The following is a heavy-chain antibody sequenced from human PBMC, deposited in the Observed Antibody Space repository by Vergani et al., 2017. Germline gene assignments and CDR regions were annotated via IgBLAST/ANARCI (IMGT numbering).Heavy chain of an antibody. J-gene: IGHJ3*02. CDR1: GFSLSTSGVG. D-gene: IGHD5-18*01. Sequence: QITLKESGPTLVKPTQTLTLTCTFSGFSLSTSGVGVGWVHQPPGKALEWLAVIFWNDDKRYSPPLRSRLTITKDTSKRQVVLTMTNMDPVDTATYYCAHRGDTAFRDAFDIWGQGTMVTVSS. CDR2: IFWNDDK. V-gene: IGHV2-5*01. CDR3: AHRGDTAFRDAFDI.